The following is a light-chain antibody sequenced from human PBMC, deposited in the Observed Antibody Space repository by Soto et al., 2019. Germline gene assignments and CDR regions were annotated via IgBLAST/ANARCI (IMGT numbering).Light chain of an antibody. CDR1: QSVSSSY. CDR2: GAS. V-gene: IGKV3-20*01. Sequence: EIVLTQSPGTLSLSPGERATLSCRASQSVSSSYLAWYQQKPGQAPRLLIYGASSRATGIPDRFSGSGSGTDVTLIISRLEPEDFAVSYCQQYGSSPPWTFGQGTKVEIK. CDR3: QQYGSSPPWT. J-gene: IGKJ1*01.